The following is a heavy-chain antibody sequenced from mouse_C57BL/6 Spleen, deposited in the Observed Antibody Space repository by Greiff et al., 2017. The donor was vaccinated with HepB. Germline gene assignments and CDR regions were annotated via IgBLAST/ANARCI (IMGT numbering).Heavy chain of an antibody. CDR3: ASTVVATDYAMDY. Sequence: QVQLQQPGAELVKPGASVKVSCKASGYTFTSYWMHWVKQRPGQGLEWIGRIHPSDSDTNYNQKFKGKATLTVDKSSSTPYMQLSSLTSEDSAVYYCASTVVATDYAMDYWGQGTSVTVSS. D-gene: IGHD1-1*01. V-gene: IGHV1-74*01. J-gene: IGHJ4*01. CDR2: IHPSDSDT. CDR1: GYTFTSYW.